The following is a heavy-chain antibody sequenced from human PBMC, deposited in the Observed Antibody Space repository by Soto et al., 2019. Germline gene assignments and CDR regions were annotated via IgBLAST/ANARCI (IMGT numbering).Heavy chain of an antibody. CDR1: GGSISSYY. CDR3: ARAEGPPGCGDGYKLFDY. Sequence: SETLSLTCTVSGGSISSYYWSWIRQPPGKGLEWIGYIYYSGSTNYNPSLKSRVTISVDTSKNQFSLKLSSVTAADTAVYYCARAEGPPGCGDGYKLFDYWGQGTLVTVSS. CDR2: IYYSGST. J-gene: IGHJ4*02. D-gene: IGHD5-12*01. V-gene: IGHV4-59*01.